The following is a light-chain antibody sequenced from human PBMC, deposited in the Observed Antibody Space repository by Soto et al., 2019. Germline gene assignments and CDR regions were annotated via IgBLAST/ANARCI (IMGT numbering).Light chain of an antibody. CDR1: QNVNIN. CDR3: QQYKDWPPRT. CDR2: GAS. V-gene: IGKV3D-15*01. J-gene: IGKJ4*01. Sequence: EIVMTQSPVTLSVSPGERVTLSCRASQNVNINLAWYQQRPGQAPRVLIYGASNRASGIPDRFSGSGSGTDFTLAISSLEPDDFAHYYCQQYKDWPPRTFGGGTRVEIK.